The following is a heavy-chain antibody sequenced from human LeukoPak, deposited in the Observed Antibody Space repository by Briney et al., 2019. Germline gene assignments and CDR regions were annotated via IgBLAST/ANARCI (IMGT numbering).Heavy chain of an antibody. CDR2: INHSGST. J-gene: IGHJ6*03. CDR1: GGSFSGYY. V-gene: IGHV4-34*01. Sequence: SETLSLTCAVYGGSFSGYYWSWIRQPPGKGLEWIGEINHSGSTNYNPSLKSRVTISVDTSKNQFSLQMNSVTPEDTAVYFCARGGWVLAGSLADYYYMDVWDKGTTVTVSS. CDR3: ARGGWVLAGSLADYYYMDV. D-gene: IGHD2-8*02.